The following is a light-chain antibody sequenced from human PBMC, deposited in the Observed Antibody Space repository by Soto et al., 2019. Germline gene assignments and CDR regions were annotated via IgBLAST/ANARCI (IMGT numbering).Light chain of an antibody. CDR3: SSYTSSSTV. Sequence: QSALTQPASVSGSPGQSITISCTGTSSDVGGYNYVSWYQQHPGKAPKLMIYDVSNRPSGVSNRFSGSKSGNTASLTISGLQAADESYYYCSSYTSSSTVFGTGTKLTVL. CDR1: SSDVGGYNY. J-gene: IGLJ1*01. CDR2: DVS. V-gene: IGLV2-14*01.